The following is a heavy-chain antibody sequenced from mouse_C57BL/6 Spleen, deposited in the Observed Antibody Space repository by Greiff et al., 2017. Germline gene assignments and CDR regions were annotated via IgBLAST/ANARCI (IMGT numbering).Heavy chain of an antibody. D-gene: IGHD6-1*01. CDR1: GYTFTSYW. J-gene: IGHJ2*01. Sequence: QVQLQQPGAELVKPGASVKLSCKASGYTFTSYWMHWVKQRPGQGLEWIGMIHPNSGRTNYNEKFKSKATLTVDKSSSTAYMQLSSLTSEDSAVYYCARILWGGDYWGQGTTLTVSS. CDR3: ARILWGGDY. CDR2: IHPNSGRT. V-gene: IGHV1-64*01.